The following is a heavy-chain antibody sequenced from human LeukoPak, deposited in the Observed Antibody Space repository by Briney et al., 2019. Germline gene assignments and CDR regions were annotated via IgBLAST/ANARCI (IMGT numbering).Heavy chain of an antibody. D-gene: IGHD2-2*02. CDR2: ISYDGTIQ. Sequence: GGSLRLSCAPSGFTFSNYAIRWVRQAPGRGLEWTAVISYDGTIQYYADSVKGRFTISRDNSRNTLYLQMNSLTTEDTAVYYCAKSRSSSVSCYNYWGQGTLVTVSS. V-gene: IGHV3-30-3*02. J-gene: IGHJ4*02. CDR3: AKSRSSSVSCYNY. CDR1: GFTFSNYA.